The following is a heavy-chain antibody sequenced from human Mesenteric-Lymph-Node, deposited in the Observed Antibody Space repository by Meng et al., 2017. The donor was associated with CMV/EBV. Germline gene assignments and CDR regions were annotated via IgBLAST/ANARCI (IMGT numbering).Heavy chain of an antibody. J-gene: IGHJ4*02. CDR2: IFKSGTT. D-gene: IGHD6-6*01. Sequence: GSLRLSCTVSGGSMNDLSYYWGWFRQPPGGGLEWIGSIFKSGTTSYNSSLKSRVTASIDPSTNQFSLKLSSVTAADTAVYYCARVRGYSSSSYFDYWGQGTLVTVSS. CDR3: ARVRGYSSSSYFDY. V-gene: IGHV4-39*07. CDR1: GGSMNDLSYY.